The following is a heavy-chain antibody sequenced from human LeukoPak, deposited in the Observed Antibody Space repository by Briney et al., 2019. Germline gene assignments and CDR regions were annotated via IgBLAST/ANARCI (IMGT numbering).Heavy chain of an antibody. V-gene: IGHV3-30*03. CDR1: GFTFSTYG. CDR2: ISYDGSNK. D-gene: IGHD3-22*01. CDR3: ARWEGNGYYFDY. J-gene: IGHJ4*02. Sequence: PGRSLRLSCAASGFTFSTYGMHWVRQAPGKGLEWVAVISYDGSNKYYADSVKGRFTISRDKSKNSLYLQMNSLRAEDTAVYCCARWEGNGYYFDYRGQGTLVTVSS.